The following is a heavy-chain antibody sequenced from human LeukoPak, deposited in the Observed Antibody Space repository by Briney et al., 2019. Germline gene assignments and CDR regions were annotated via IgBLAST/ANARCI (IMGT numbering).Heavy chain of an antibody. CDR3: VVVTTVTTIP. CDR1: GGSISSRSYY. Sequence: PSETLSLTCTVYGGSISSRSYYWGWIRQPPGKGLEWIGSIYYSGSTYYNPSLKSRVTISIDTSKNQFSLKLSSVTAADTAVYYNVVVTTVTTIPGGEGTLVTVSS. V-gene: IGHV4-39*01. D-gene: IGHD4-17*01. J-gene: IGHJ4*02. CDR2: IYYSGST.